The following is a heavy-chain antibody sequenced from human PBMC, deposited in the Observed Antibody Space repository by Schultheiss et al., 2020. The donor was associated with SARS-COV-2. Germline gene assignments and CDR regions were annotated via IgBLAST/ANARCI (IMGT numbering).Heavy chain of an antibody. CDR1: GGSFSGYY. V-gene: IGHV4-34*01. D-gene: IGHD2-8*01. J-gene: IGHJ4*02. Sequence: SETLSLTCAVYGGSFSGYYWSWIRQHPGKGLEWIGEINHSGSTNYNPSLKSRVTISVDTSKNQFSLKLSSVTAADTAVYYCARDLSRQYASWGQGTLVTVSS. CDR2: INHSGST. CDR3: ARDLSRQYAS.